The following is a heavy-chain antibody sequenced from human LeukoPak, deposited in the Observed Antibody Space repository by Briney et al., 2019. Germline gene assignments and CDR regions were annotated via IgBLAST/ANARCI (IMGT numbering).Heavy chain of an antibody. D-gene: IGHD3-10*01. CDR1: GFTFKTYA. J-gene: IGHJ4*02. V-gene: IGHV3-23*01. CDR3: AREPAIYYGSAFDY. Sequence: GGSLRLSCTASGFTFKTYAMSWVRQAPGKGLEWVSAISGSGGSTYYADSVKGRFTISRDHSKNTLYLQMNSLRAEDTAVYYCAREPAIYYGSAFDYWGQGTLVTVSS. CDR2: ISGSGGST.